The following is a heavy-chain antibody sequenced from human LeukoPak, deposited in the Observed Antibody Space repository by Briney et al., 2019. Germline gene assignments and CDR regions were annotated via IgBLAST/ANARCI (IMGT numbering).Heavy chain of an antibody. V-gene: IGHV5-51*01. CDR3: AWSVSGATFDY. Sequence: GESLKISCKGSGYSFTTYWIAWVRQTPGKGLERMGIIYPGDSDTRYSPSFQGQVTISADKSMRVAYLQWTSLKASDTAMYYCAWSVSGATFDYWGQGTLVTVSS. CDR1: GYSFTTYW. J-gene: IGHJ4*02. D-gene: IGHD6-19*01. CDR2: IYPGDSDT.